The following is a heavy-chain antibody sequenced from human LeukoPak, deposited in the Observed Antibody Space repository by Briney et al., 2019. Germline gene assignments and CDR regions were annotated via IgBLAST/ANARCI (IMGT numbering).Heavy chain of an antibody. V-gene: IGHV3-30-3*01. J-gene: IGHJ4*02. D-gene: IGHD1-14*01. CDR2: ISDDGTFT. Sequence: GGSRSLPCAASGFTFSNYAMHGFGQAPGKGREWGAVISDDGTFTLYGDSVRGRFTISRDSSKNTLYLQMNSLRPEDTAVYYCARDPYRDAPDYFDYWGQGTLVTVSS. CDR1: GFTFSNYA. CDR3: ARDPYRDAPDYFDY.